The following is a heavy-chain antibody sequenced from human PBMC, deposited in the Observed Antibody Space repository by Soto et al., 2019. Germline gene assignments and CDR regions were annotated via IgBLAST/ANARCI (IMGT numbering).Heavy chain of an antibody. CDR2: ISYDGSNK. D-gene: IGHD3-22*01. Sequence: GGSLRLSCAASGFTFSSYAMHWVLQAPCKGLEWVAVISYDGSNKYYADSVKGRFTISRDNSKNTLYLQMNSLRAEDTAVYYCARGSTYYYDSSGYSPLAYWGQGTLVTVSS. V-gene: IGHV3-30-3*01. J-gene: IGHJ4*02. CDR3: ARGSTYYYDSSGYSPLAY. CDR1: GFTFSSYA.